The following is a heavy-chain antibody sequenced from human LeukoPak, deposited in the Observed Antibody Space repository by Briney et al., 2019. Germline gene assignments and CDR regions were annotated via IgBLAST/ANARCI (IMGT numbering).Heavy chain of an antibody. CDR1: GFTFSSYS. CDR2: ISSSSSYI. D-gene: IGHD2-2*01. Sequence: PGGSLRLSCAASGFTFSSYSMNWVRQAPGKGLEWVSSISSSSSYIYYADSVKGRFTISRDNAKNSLYLQMNSLRAEDTAVYYCARADIVVVPVAAPNYYYMDVWGKGTTVTVSS. J-gene: IGHJ6*03. V-gene: IGHV3-21*01. CDR3: ARADIVVVPVAAPNYYYMDV.